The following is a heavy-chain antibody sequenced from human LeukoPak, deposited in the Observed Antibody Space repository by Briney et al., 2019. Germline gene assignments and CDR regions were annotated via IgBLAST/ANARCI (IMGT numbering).Heavy chain of an antibody. CDR3: ARDGRYNLNYADY. CDR2: ITPSGGYT. CDR1: GYTFTRYS. D-gene: IGHD1-20*01. V-gene: IGHV1-46*01. Sequence: GASVKVSCKASGYTFTRYSLHWVRQAPGQGLEWMGIITPSGGYTAYAQKFQGRVTMTTDTSTSTAYMELRSLRSDDTAVYYCARDGRYNLNYADYWGQGTLVTVSS. J-gene: IGHJ4*02.